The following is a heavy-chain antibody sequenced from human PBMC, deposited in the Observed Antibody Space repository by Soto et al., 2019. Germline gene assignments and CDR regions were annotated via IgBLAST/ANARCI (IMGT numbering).Heavy chain of an antibody. Sequence: EVQLWESGGGLVQPGGSLRLSCAASGFMFSTNAMSWVRQAPGKGLEWVSTISGSGVITYYADSVRGRFTISRDIFKSTMYVQMNSLRGEDTAVYYCAKARGGDTSSSDYWGQGTLVTVSS. CDR1: GFMFSTNA. CDR3: AKARGGDTSSSDY. J-gene: IGHJ4*02. D-gene: IGHD6-13*01. V-gene: IGHV3-23*01. CDR2: ISGSGVIT.